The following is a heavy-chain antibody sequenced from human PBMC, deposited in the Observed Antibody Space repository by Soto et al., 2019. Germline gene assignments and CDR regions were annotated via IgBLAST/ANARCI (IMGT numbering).Heavy chain of an antibody. V-gene: IGHV4-34*01. CDR2: INHSGST. Sequence: QVQLQQWGAGVLQPSETLSLTYAVYGGSFSGYYWSWIRQPPGKGLEWIGEINHSGSTNYNPSLKSRVTISVDTSKNQFSLKLSSVTAADTAVYYCARGSIVGATTSGWFDPWGQGTLVTVSS. D-gene: IGHD1-26*01. J-gene: IGHJ5*02. CDR3: ARGSIVGATTSGWFDP. CDR1: GGSFSGYY.